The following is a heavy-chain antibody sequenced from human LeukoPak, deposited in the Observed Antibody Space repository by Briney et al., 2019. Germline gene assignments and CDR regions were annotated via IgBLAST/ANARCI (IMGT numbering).Heavy chain of an antibody. D-gene: IGHD3-22*01. CDR3: AKPSLYYYNTSGYYRYWYFDL. Sequence: GGSLRLSCAASGFSFSTYWMNWVRQAPGKGLEWVSRISGRGGSTYYADSVKGRFTISRDNSKNTLYLQMNSLRAEDTAVYYCAKPSLYYYNTSGYYRYWYFDLWGRGTLVTVSS. CDR1: GFSFSTYW. J-gene: IGHJ2*01. V-gene: IGHV3-23*01. CDR2: ISGRGGST.